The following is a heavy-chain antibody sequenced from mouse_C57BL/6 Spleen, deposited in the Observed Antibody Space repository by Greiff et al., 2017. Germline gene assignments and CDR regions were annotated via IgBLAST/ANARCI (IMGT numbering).Heavy chain of an antibody. CDR1: GFSLTSYG. V-gene: IGHV2-5*01. J-gene: IGHJ4*01. Sequence: QVQLKESGPGLVQPSQSLSITCTVSGFSLTSYGVHWVRQSPGTGLEWLGVIWRGGSTDYNAAFMSRLSITKDNSKSQVFFKMNSLQADDTAIYYCAKTPAYYSNYGDYYAMDYWGQGTSVTVSS. CDR2: IWRGGST. CDR3: AKTPAYYSNYGDYYAMDY. D-gene: IGHD2-5*01.